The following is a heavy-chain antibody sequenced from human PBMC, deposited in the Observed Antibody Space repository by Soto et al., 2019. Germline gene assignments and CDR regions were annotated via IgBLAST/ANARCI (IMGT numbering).Heavy chain of an antibody. V-gene: IGHV1-2*02. D-gene: IGHD1-26*01. Sequence: ASVKVSCKASGYTFTGYYVHWVRQAPGQGLEWMGWINPNSGDTYLAQRFQGRVTMNRDTSIGTAYMELRGLTSDDTAEYYCAKGGAIVAAGTRVYLYNAMDFWGQGTTVTVSS. CDR2: INPNSGDT. CDR1: GYTFTGYY. CDR3: AKGGAIVAAGTRVYLYNAMDF. J-gene: IGHJ6*02.